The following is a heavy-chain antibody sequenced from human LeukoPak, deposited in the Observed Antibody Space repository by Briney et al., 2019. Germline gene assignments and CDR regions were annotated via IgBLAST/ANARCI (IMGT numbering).Heavy chain of an antibody. Sequence: GGSLRLSCAASGFTFSSYGMSWVRQAPGKRLEWVSAISGSGDSTFYADSVKGRFTISRDNSKNTLYMLMNSLRAEDTAVYYCAKTLPTFYGSGSYYKNPIDYWGQGTLVTVSS. V-gene: IGHV3-23*01. J-gene: IGHJ4*02. D-gene: IGHD3-10*01. CDR1: GFTFSSYG. CDR3: AKTLPTFYGSGSYYKNPIDY. CDR2: ISGSGDST.